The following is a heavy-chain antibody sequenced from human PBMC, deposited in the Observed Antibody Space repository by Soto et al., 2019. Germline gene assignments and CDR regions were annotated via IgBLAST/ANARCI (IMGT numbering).Heavy chain of an antibody. J-gene: IGHJ4*02. CDR1: GGTFSSYA. CDR2: IIPIFGTA. CDR3: ATGGYSGYDWDY. Sequence: SVKVSCKASGGTFSSYAISWVRQAPGQGLEWMGGIIPIFGTANYAQKFQGRVTITADESTSTAYMELSSLRSEDTAVYYCATGGYSGYDWDYWGQGTLVTVSS. V-gene: IGHV1-69*13. D-gene: IGHD5-12*01.